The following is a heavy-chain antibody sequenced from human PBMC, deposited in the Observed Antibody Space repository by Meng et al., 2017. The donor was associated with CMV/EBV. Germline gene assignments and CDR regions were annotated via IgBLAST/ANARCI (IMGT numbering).Heavy chain of an antibody. CDR1: GGSIGTYH. D-gene: IGHD5-12*01. CDR2: IYYIGST. CDR3: ARLSSAYETVDMLDYYFDF. Sequence: SETLSLTCSVSGGSIGTYHWSWIRQPPRKGLECNGYIYYIGSTNYNATLKSRVPIPLDTPNNQISLKLTSVTAADTAVYFCARLSSAYETVDMLDYYFDFWGQGIMVTVSS. V-gene: IGHV4-59*01. J-gene: IGHJ4*02.